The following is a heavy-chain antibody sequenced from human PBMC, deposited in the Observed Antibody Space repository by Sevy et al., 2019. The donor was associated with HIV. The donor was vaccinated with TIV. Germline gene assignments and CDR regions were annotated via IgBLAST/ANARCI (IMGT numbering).Heavy chain of an antibody. CDR1: GFAFSAYG. J-gene: IGHJ4*02. CDR3: ATRWTPGY. CDR2: IRYDGSNE. Sequence: WGSLRLSCAASGFAFSAYGMHWVRQAPGKGLEWVAFIRYDGSNEFYADSVRGRFTISRDNSNNTLFLQMNSLRADDTAVYYCATRWTPGYWGQGTLVTVSS. V-gene: IGHV3-30*02. D-gene: IGHD1-1*01.